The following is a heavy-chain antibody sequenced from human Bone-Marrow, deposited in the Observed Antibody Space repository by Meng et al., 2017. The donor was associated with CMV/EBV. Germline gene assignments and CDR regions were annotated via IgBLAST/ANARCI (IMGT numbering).Heavy chain of an antibody. J-gene: IGHJ4*02. CDR2: INPNSGGT. V-gene: IGHV1-2*02. CDR1: EYTFTGYY. D-gene: IGHD5-12*01. Sequence: ASVKVSCKASEYTFTGYYMHWVRQAPGQGLEWMGWINPNSGGTNYAQKFQGRVTMTRDTSISTAYMELSRLRSDDTAVYYCASYGGYVEEIFDYWGQGTLVTVSS. CDR3: ASYGGYVEEIFDY.